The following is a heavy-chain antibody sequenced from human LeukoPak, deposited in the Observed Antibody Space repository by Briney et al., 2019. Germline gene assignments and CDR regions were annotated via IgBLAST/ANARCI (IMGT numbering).Heavy chain of an antibody. J-gene: IGHJ3*02. Sequence: GGSLRLSCAASGFTLSSYWMAWVRQAPGKGLEWVANIKEDGSEKHYVDSVKGRFTISRDNAKNSLYLQMSSLRAEDTAVYYCARVFDDYYDSSGPRDAFDIWGQGTMVTVSS. CDR1: GFTLSSYW. V-gene: IGHV3-7*01. CDR3: ARVFDDYYDSSGPRDAFDI. D-gene: IGHD3-22*01. CDR2: IKEDGSEK.